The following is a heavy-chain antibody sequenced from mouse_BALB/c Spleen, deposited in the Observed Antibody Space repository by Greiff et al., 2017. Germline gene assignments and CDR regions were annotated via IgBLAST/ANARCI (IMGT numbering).Heavy chain of an antibody. CDR3: TRSNYYGSSLFDY. Sequence: QVQLQQSGPELVRPGVSVKISCKGSGYTFTDYAMHWVKQSHAKSLEWIGVISTYSGNTNYNQKFKGKATMTVDKSSSTAYMELSSLTNEDSAVYYCTRSNYYGSSLFDYWGQGTTRTVAS. CDR1: GYTFTDYA. J-gene: IGHJ2*01. V-gene: IGHV1-67*01. D-gene: IGHD1-1*01. CDR2: ISTYSGNT.